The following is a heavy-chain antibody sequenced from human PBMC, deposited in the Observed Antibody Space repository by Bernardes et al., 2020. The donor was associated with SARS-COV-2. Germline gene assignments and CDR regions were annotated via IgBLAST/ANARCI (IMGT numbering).Heavy chain of an antibody. CDR2: IDPSDSYT. Sequence: GESLKISCKGSGYSFTSYWITWLRQMPGRGLEWMGRIDPSDSYTNYSPSFQGHVTISVDKSISTAYLQWRSLKVSDTAIYYCARHTSGNPPTALVYYWGQGTLVNVSS. V-gene: IGHV5-10-1*01. CDR1: GYSFTSYW. CDR3: ARHTSGNPPTALVYY. D-gene: IGHD6-19*01. J-gene: IGHJ4*02.